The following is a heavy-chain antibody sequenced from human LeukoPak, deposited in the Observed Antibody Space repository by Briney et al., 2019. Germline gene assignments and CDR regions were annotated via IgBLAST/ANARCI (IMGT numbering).Heavy chain of an antibody. J-gene: IGHJ4*02. Sequence: GGSLRLSCTASGLTFSSYAMSWVRQAPGKGLEWVSAISSSRGDPYYADSVKGRFTISRDNSKNTLYLQMDSLRAEDTALYYCAKAPGGTWYRALWYWGQGTLVTVSS. CDR2: ISSSRGDP. CDR3: AKAPGGTWYRALWY. V-gene: IGHV3-23*01. CDR1: GLTFSSYA. D-gene: IGHD6-13*01.